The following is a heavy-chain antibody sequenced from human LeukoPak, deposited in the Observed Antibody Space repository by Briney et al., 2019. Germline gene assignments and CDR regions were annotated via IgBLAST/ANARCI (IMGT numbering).Heavy chain of an antibody. CDR3: AREGLRYFDWLPHDAFDI. Sequence: GGSLRLSCAASGFTFDDYGMSWVRQAPGKGLEWVSGINWNGGSIDYADSVKGRFTISRDDAKNSLYLQMNSLRAEDTAVYYCAREGLRYFDWLPHDAFDIWGQGTMVTVSS. D-gene: IGHD3-9*01. CDR1: GFTFDDYG. CDR2: INWNGGSI. V-gene: IGHV3-20*04. J-gene: IGHJ3*02.